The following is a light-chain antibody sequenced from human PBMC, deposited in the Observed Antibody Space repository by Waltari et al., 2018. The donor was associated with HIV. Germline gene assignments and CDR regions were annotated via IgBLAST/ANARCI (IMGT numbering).Light chain of an antibody. CDR3: SSYAGTSNFVL. CDR1: SSDVGAYNY. V-gene: IGLV2-11*01. J-gene: IGLJ2*01. Sequence: QSALTQPRSVSESPGQSVTISCTGTSSDVGAYNYVSWYQQHPGRAPKFIIYTVSERPSGVPDRFSGSKSGNTASLTISGLQAEDEADYYCSSYAGTSNFVLFGGGTKLTVL. CDR2: TVS.